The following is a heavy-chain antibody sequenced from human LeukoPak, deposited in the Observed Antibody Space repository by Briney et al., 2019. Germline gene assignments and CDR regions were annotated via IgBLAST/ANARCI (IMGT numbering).Heavy chain of an antibody. J-gene: IGHJ4*02. CDR3: ARGDDGDKYYFDY. Sequence: ASVKVSCKASGYTFTGYYMHWVRQAPGQGLEWMGWINPNSGGTNYAQKFQGRVTMTTDTSTSTAYMELRSLRSDDTAVYYCARGDDGDKYYFDYWGQGTLVTVSS. CDR1: GYTFTGYY. CDR2: INPNSGGT. V-gene: IGHV1-2*02. D-gene: IGHD5-24*01.